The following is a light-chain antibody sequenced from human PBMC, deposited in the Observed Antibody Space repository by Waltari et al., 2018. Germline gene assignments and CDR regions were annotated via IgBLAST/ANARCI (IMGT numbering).Light chain of an antibody. J-gene: IGKJ2*03. CDR3: QQRNSYPYS. CDR2: KAS. CDR1: QGISSY. V-gene: IGKV1-9*01. Sequence: DIQLTQSPSSLSASVGDRVTITCRASQGISSYLAWYQQKPGKAPKLLIYKASSLQSGVPSRFSGSGSGTEFTLTISSLQPEDFAVYYCQQRNSYPYSFGQGTKVDIK.